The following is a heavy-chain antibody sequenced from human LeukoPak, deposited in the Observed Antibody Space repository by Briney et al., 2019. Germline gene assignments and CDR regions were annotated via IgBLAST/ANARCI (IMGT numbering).Heavy chain of an antibody. CDR3: AKDFQAVAGTEDAFDI. CDR2: ISYDGSNK. CDR1: GFRFSSYG. V-gene: IGHV3-30*18. Sequence: GGSLRLSCAASGFRFSSYGMHWVRQAPGKGLEWVAVISYDGSNKYYADSVKGRFTISRDNSKNTLYLQMNSLRAEDTAVYYCAKDFQAVAGTEDAFDIWGQGTMVTVSS. J-gene: IGHJ3*02. D-gene: IGHD6-19*01.